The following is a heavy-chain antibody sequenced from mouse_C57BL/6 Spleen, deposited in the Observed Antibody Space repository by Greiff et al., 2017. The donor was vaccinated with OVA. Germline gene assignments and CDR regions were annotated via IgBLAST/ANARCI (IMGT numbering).Heavy chain of an antibody. Sequence: EVQRVESGGGLVKPGGSLKLSCAASGFTFSSYTMSWVRQTPEKRLEWVAPISGGGGNTYYPDSVKGRFTISRDNAKNTLYLQMSSLRSEDTALYYCARHSYYYAMDYWGQGTSVTVSS. J-gene: IGHJ4*01. V-gene: IGHV5-9*01. CDR1: GFTFSSYT. CDR3: ARHSYYYAMDY. D-gene: IGHD1-1*01. CDR2: ISGGGGNT.